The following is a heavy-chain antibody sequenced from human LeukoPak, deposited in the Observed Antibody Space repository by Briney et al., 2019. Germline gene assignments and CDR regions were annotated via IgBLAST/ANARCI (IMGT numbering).Heavy chain of an antibody. V-gene: IGHV3-9*01. Sequence: GRYLRLSCAASGFTFDDYAMHRVRQAPGKGLEWVSGISWNSGSIGYADSVKGRFTISRDNAKNSLYLQMNSLRAEDTALYYCAKDITAKARMGITLSFQHWGQGTLVTVSS. CDR1: GFTFDDYA. CDR2: ISWNSGSI. D-gene: IGHD1-14*01. J-gene: IGHJ1*01. CDR3: AKDITAKARMGITLSFQH.